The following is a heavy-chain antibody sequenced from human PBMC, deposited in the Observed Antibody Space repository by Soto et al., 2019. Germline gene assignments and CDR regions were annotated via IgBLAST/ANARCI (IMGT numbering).Heavy chain of an antibody. CDR3: ARVQTGYSSGWKVRKTGEYFQH. Sequence: QVQLVQSGAEVKKPGSSVKVSCKASGGTFSSYAISWVRQAPGQGLEWMGGIIPIFGTANYAQKFQGRVTITADESTSTAYMELSSLRSEDTAVYYCARVQTGYSSGWKVRKTGEYFQHWCQGTLVTVSS. CDR2: IIPIFGTA. J-gene: IGHJ1*01. CDR1: GGTFSSYA. D-gene: IGHD6-19*01. V-gene: IGHV1-69*01.